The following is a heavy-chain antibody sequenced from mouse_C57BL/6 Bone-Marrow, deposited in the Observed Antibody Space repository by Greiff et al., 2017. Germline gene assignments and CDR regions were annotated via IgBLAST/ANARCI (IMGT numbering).Heavy chain of an antibody. CDR2: INYDGSST. Sequence: EVQLQQSEGGLVQPGSSMKLSCTASGFTFSDYYMAWVRQVPEKGLEWVANINYDGSSTYYLDSLKSRFIISRDNAKNILYLQMSSLKSEDTATYYCARSSYYGSYYFDYGGQGTTLTVSS. CDR1: GFTFSDYY. V-gene: IGHV5-16*01. CDR3: ARSSYYGSYYFDY. J-gene: IGHJ2*01. D-gene: IGHD1-1*01.